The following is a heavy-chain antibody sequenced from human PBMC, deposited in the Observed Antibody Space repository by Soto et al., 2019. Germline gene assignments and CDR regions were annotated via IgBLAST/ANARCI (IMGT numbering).Heavy chain of an antibody. CDR3: AKDSSRDNWFDP. CDR1: GFTFSSYA. Sequence: EVQLLESGGGLVQPGGSLRLSCAASGFTFSSYAMRWVRQAPGKGLEWVSAISGSGGSTYYADSVKGRFTISRDNSKNTLYLQMNRLRAEDTAVYYCAKDSSRDNWFDPWGQGTLVTVSS. V-gene: IGHV3-23*01. CDR2: ISGSGGST. J-gene: IGHJ5*02.